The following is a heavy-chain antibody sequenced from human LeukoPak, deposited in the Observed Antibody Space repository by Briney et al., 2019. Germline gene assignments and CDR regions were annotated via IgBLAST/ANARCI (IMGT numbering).Heavy chain of an antibody. CDR3: GREVPRGATILDY. D-gene: IGHD1-26*01. Sequence: GGSLRLSCAASGFSFKNAWMSWVRQAPGKGLEWVGRIKGETDGGTTDYAAPVKGRFTISRDESKDTLYVQMNSLRAEDTAIYYCGREVPRGATILDYWGQGTLVTVSS. V-gene: IGHV3-15*01. CDR2: IKGETDGGTT. J-gene: IGHJ4*02. CDR1: GFSFKNAW.